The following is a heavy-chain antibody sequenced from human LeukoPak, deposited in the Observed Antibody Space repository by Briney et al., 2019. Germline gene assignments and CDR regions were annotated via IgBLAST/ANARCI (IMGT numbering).Heavy chain of an antibody. D-gene: IGHD2-15*01. CDR2: IYHSGST. Sequence: SETLSLTCAVSGGSISSSNWWSWVRQPPGKGLEWIGEIYHSGSTNYNPSLKSRVTISVDKSKNQFSLKLSSVTAADTAVYYCARDQDGRYCSGGSCYGMDVWGQGTTVTVSS. V-gene: IGHV4-4*02. J-gene: IGHJ6*02. CDR1: GGSISSSNW. CDR3: ARDQDGRYCSGGSCYGMDV.